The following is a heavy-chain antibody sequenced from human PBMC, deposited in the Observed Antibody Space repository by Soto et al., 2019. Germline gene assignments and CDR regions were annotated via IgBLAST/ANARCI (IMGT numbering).Heavy chain of an antibody. CDR2: LSGSGGSA. V-gene: IGHV3-23*01. CDR1: GFSFTSYA. J-gene: IGHJ4*02. Sequence: VHLLESGGGLVQPGGSLRLSCAASGFSFTSYAVSWARQAPGKGLEWVSTLSGSGGSAYYADSVKGRFTISRDNSKNTLFLQMNTLRAEDTAVYFCAKSGYGTAWYRIFDYWGQGTLVSVSS. D-gene: IGHD6-13*01. CDR3: AKSGYGTAWYRIFDY.